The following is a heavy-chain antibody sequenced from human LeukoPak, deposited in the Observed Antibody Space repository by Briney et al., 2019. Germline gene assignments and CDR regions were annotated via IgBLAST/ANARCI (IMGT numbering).Heavy chain of an antibody. CDR3: ARRQVTSGTKYFDY. J-gene: IGHJ4*02. CDR2: VHYTRSYSGTT. V-gene: IGHV4-39*01. Sequence: SETLSLTCTVSSGSIGSDALYWGWIRQSPGKGLEWIGSVHYTRSYSGTTYYNPSLESRVTVSTDRSKTLCSLKLTSVTAADTAVYYCARRQVTSGTKYFDYWGQGTLVTVSS. D-gene: IGHD3-10*01. CDR1: SGSIGSDALY.